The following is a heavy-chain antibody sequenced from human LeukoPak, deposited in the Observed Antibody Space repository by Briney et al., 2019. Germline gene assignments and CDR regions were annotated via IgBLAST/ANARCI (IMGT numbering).Heavy chain of an antibody. CDR2: IHSSGTT. V-gene: IGHV4-61*01. D-gene: IGHD3-22*01. J-gene: IGHJ4*02. Sequence: PSETLSLTSTVFGGSISSSSYYWSWYRQPPGKGLEWIGYIHSSGTTEYNPSLQSRITTSVDTSKNQVSLKLSSVTVADTAFYYCTREGYSEGYGSSGYYLDYWGQGTLVTVSS. CDR3: TREGYSEGYGSSGYYLDY. CDR1: GGSISSSSYY.